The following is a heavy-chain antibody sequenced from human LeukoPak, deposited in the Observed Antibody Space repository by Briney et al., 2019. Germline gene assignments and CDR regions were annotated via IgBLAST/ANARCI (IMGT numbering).Heavy chain of an antibody. J-gene: IGHJ4*02. Sequence: GASVKVSCKTYGYSFTGYYIHWVRQAPGQGLEWMGRINPNSGGPNYGQKFQGTVTMTRDTSISTAYLELSNLRSDDTAAYYCVRGYSYGFYFDYWGQGSLVTVSS. CDR3: VRGYSYGFYFDY. V-gene: IGHV1-2*06. D-gene: IGHD5-18*01. CDR2: INPNSGGP. CDR1: GYSFTGYY.